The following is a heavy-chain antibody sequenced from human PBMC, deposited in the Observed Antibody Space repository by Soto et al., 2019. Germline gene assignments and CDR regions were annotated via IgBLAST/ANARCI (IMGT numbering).Heavy chain of an antibody. D-gene: IGHD2-15*01. CDR3: ARDIVVVVAASPSGHDAFDI. CDR1: GYTFTSYG. J-gene: IGHJ3*02. CDR2: ISAYNGNT. V-gene: IGHV1-18*01. Sequence: ASVKVSCKASGYTFTSYGISWVRQAPGQGLEWMGWISAYNGNTNYAQKLQGRVTMTTDTSTSTAYMGLRSLRSDDTAVYYCARDIVVVVAASPSGHDAFDIWGQGTMVTVSS.